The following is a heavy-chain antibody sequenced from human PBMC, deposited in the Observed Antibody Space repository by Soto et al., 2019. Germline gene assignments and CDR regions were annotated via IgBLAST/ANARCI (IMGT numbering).Heavy chain of an antibody. D-gene: IGHD3-10*01. CDR1: GASISRTGFH. CDR3: PRRGSGTTVAY. V-gene: IGHV4-39*01. J-gene: IGHJ4*02. CDR2: IYEGATT. Sequence: QLQLQESGPGLVKPSETLSLTCAVSGASISRTGFHWGWIRQPAGQGLEWIGSIYEGATTFYNSALKSRVTISEDTSKNHFSLKLRSVPAAHAAVYYWPRRGSGTTVAYWGQGTLVTFAS.